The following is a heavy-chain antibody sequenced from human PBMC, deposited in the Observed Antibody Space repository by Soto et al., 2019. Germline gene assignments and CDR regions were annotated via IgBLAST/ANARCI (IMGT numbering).Heavy chain of an antibody. Sequence: SETLSLTCAVYGGSFSGYYWSWIRQPPGKGLEWIGEINHSGSTNYNPSLKSRVTISVDTSKNQFSLKLSSVTAADTAVYYCARGVSGIAVADSFDYWGQGTLVTVSS. J-gene: IGHJ4*02. CDR2: INHSGST. D-gene: IGHD6-19*01. V-gene: IGHV4-34*01. CDR3: ARGVSGIAVADSFDY. CDR1: GGSFSGYY.